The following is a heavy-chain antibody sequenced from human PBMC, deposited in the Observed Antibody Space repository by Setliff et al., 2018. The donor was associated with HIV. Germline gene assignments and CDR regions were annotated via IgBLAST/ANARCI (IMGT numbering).Heavy chain of an antibody. CDR3: ARVRGRQPLLYVGYMDV. J-gene: IGHJ6*03. V-gene: IGHV1-69*13. D-gene: IGHD2-2*02. CDR1: GFSFTGYY. Sequence: SVKVSCKASGFSFTGYYMHWVRQAPGQGLEWMGGIIPIFDTAKYAQKFQGRVTITADESTTTAYMELSSLRSEDTAVYYCARVRGRQPLLYVGYMDVWGKGTTVTVSS. CDR2: IIPIFDTA.